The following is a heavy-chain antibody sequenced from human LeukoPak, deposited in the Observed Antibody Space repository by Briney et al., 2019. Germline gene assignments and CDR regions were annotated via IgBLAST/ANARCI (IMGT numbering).Heavy chain of an antibody. CDR1: GFSFSAYA. D-gene: IGHD6-19*01. CDR2: ITGPGEGT. CDR3: AKRIVGWYQIDY. J-gene: IGHJ4*01. Sequence: GGSLRLSCEASGFSFSAYALSWVRQAPGKGLEWVSAITGPGEGTWHADSVKGRFTTSRDNSQRTLYLQMNSLRVEDTAVYYCAKRIVGWYQIDYWGHGTLVTVSS. V-gene: IGHV3-23*01.